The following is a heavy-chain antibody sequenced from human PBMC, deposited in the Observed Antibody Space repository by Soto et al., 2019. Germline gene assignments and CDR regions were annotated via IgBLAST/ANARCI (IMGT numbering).Heavy chain of an antibody. V-gene: IGHV3-23*01. CDR2: ISGSADGT. CDR3: AKDTVGGYSFWSGYYSDGLDV. J-gene: IGHJ3*01. D-gene: IGHD3-3*01. CDR1: SGSISTGN. Sequence: VELQESGPRLVKSSGTLSLTCEVSSGSISTGNWWSWVRQPPGKGLEWIAAISGSADGTDYARSVRGRFTISRDNAEKTVHLQMDSLRVEDTAVYFCAKDTVGGYSFWSGYYSDGLDVWGQGTLVSVS.